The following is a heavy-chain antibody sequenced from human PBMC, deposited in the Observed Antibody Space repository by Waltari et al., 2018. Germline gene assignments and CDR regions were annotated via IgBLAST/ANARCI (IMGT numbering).Heavy chain of an antibody. CDR1: GDSITNYY. D-gene: IGHD3-3*01. CDR2: IAYNGNT. CDR3: ARSYDFWSGYPLGY. J-gene: IGHJ4*02. Sequence: QVQLQESGPGLVTPSETLSLICSVSGDSITNYYWSWVRQPPGRGLEGIGYIAYNGNTKYNPSLKRRATISVHTSKKQFSLRLGSVTAADTAIYYCARSYDFWSGYPLGYWGQGTLVTVSS. V-gene: IGHV4-59*01.